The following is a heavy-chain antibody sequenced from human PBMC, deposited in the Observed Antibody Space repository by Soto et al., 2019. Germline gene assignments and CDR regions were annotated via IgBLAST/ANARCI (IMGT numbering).Heavy chain of an antibody. CDR3: ATAAYSTSWYDF. J-gene: IGHJ5*01. V-gene: IGHV1-46*01. CDR1: EYTFTDYY. D-gene: IGHD6-13*01. CDR2: INPSGGST. Sequence: QVQLVQSGAEVKKPGASVKLPCKSSEYTFTDYYIHWVRQAPGQGLEWMGLINPSGGSTSYAQKFQGRVTMTRDTSTSTVYMELSSLRSEDTAVYYCATAAYSTSWYDFWGQGTLVTVSS.